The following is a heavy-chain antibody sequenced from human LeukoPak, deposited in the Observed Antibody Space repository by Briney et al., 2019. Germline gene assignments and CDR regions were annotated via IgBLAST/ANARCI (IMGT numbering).Heavy chain of an antibody. Sequence: GASVKVSCKASGYTFTSYYMHWVRQAPGQGLEWMGIINPSGGSTSYAQKFQGRVTMTRDTSTSTVYMELSSLRSEDTAVYYCARDGADTVTTLGGDYHYYYGMDVWGQGTTVTVSS. CDR1: GYTFTSYY. J-gene: IGHJ6*02. D-gene: IGHD4-17*01. CDR3: ARDGADTVTTLGGDYHYYYGMDV. CDR2: INPSGGST. V-gene: IGHV1-46*01.